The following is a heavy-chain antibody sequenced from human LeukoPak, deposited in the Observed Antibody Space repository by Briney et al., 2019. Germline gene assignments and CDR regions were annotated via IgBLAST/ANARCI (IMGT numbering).Heavy chain of an antibody. CDR2: IKQDGSEK. D-gene: IGHD4-17*01. CDR1: GFTFSTSW. V-gene: IGHV3-7*03. J-gene: IGHJ4*02. CDR3: ARDLNTGY. Sequence: PGGSLRFSCAASGFTFSTSWMDWVRQAPGKGLEWVANIKQDGSEKYYVDSVMGRFTISRDNAKNSLFLQMNSPRVDDTAVYYCARDLNTGYWDQGTLVTVSS.